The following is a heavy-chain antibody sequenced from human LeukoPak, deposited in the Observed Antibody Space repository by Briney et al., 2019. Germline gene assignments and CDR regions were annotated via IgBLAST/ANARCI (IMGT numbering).Heavy chain of an antibody. J-gene: IGHJ6*03. CDR2: INHSGST. CDR3: ARGTIVVVPASYYYYYYMDV. CDR1: GGSFSGYY. Sequence: PETLSLTCAVYGGSFSGYYWSWIRQPPGKGLEWIGEINHSGSTNYNPSLKSRVTISVDTSKNQFSLKLSSVTAADTAVYYCARGTIVVVPASYYYYYYMDVWGKGTTVTVSS. D-gene: IGHD2-2*01. V-gene: IGHV4-34*01.